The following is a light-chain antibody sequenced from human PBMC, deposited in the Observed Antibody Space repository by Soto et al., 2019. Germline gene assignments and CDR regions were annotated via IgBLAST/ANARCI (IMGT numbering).Light chain of an antibody. CDR2: GAS. CDR3: QQYNNWPPWT. CDR1: QSVSNN. J-gene: IGKJ1*01. V-gene: IGKV3-15*01. Sequence: EIVMTQSPATLSVSPGERATLSCRASQSVSNNLAWYQQKPGQAPRLLIYGASTRATGTPARFSGSGSGTEFTLTISSLQSEDFAVYYCQQYNNWPPWTFGQATKVEIK.